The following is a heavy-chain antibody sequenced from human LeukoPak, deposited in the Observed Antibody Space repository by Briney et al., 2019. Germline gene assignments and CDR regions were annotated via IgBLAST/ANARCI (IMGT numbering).Heavy chain of an antibody. CDR1: GGSISDYY. CDR3: ARTPIAAAVNDAFDI. CDR2: IYHSGTT. Sequence: PSETLSLTCTVSGGSISDYYWSWIRQSPGKGLEWIGYIYHSGTTNYNPSLKSRVTISVDTSKNQFSLKLSSVTAADTAVYYCARTPIAAAVNDAFDIWGQGTMVTVSS. J-gene: IGHJ3*02. V-gene: IGHV4-59*01. D-gene: IGHD6-13*01.